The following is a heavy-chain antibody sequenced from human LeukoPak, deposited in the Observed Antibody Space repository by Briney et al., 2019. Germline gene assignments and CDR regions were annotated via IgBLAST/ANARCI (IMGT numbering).Heavy chain of an antibody. CDR1: GFTVSSNY. CDR2: ISSTSTYI. Sequence: GGSLRLSCAASGFTVSSNYMSWVRRAPGKGLEWVSSISSTSTYIYYADSVKGRFTISRDNAKNSLYLQMNSLRAEDTAVYYCATFMTTVIDYWGQGTLVTVSS. V-gene: IGHV3-21*01. CDR3: ATFMTTVIDY. J-gene: IGHJ4*02. D-gene: IGHD4-17*01.